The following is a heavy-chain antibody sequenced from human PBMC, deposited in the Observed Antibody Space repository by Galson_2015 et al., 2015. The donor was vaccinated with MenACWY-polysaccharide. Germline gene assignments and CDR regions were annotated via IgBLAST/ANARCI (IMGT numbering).Heavy chain of an antibody. CDR2: IFWDENK. V-gene: IGHV2-5*02. J-gene: IGHJ4*02. CDR1: GFSLTSSGVG. Sequence: PALVNPTQTLTLTCSFSGFSLTSSGVGVGWVRQPPGKALEWLAIIFWDENKNYRPSLKSRLTITKGTSRNQVVLTLTNVDPVDTATYYCAHTMGIQVPARKWGQGILVTVSS. D-gene: IGHD6-19*01. CDR3: AHTMGIQVPARK.